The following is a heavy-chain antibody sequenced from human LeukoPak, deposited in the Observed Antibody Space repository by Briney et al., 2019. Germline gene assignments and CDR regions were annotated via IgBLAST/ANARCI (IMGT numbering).Heavy chain of an antibody. D-gene: IGHD6-13*01. CDR3: AREAWYYYDH. J-gene: IGHJ4*02. CDR1: GGSISSYY. CDR2: IYYSGNT. V-gene: IGHV4-59*01. Sequence: SETLSLTCTVSGGSISSYYWSWIRQPPGKGLERIGYIYYSGNTNYNPSLKSRVTISVDTSKNQFSLKLSSVTAADTAVYYCAREAWYYYDHWGQGTLVTVSS.